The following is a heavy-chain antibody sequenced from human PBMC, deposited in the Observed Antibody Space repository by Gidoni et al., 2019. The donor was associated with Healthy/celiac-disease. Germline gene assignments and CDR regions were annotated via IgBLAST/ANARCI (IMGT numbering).Heavy chain of an antibody. CDR1: GFTFSSYG. Sequence: QVQLVESGGGVVQPGRSLRLSCAASGFTFSSYGMHWVRQAPGKGLEWVAVIWYDGSNKYYADSVKGRFTISRDNSKNTLYLQMNSLRAEDTAVYYCARDFRAVQSIAVAGTLDYWGQGTLVTVSS. CDR2: IWYDGSNK. J-gene: IGHJ4*02. V-gene: IGHV3-33*01. CDR3: ARDFRAVQSIAVAGTLDY. D-gene: IGHD6-19*01.